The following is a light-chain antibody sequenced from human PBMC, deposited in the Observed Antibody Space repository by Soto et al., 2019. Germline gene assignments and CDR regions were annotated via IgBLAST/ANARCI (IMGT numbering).Light chain of an antibody. CDR2: AAS. CDR3: QQNAITPPWT. Sequence: QLTQSPSSLAAPVGDRVISTCRAIQSVSRSLNWYQQKAAQAPPRLLYAASTLHSGVPPRFSGSGSGTEFTLTISSLQPEDFATYYCQQNAITPPWTFGQGTKGDI. V-gene: IGKV1-39*01. J-gene: IGKJ1*01. CDR1: QSVSRS.